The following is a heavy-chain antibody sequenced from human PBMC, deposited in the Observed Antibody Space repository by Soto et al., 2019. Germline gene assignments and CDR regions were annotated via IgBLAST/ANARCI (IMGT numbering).Heavy chain of an antibody. Sequence: QVQLQESGPGLVKPSQTLSLTCTVSGGSISSGDYYWSWIRQPPGKGLEWIGYIYYSGSTYYNPSLKNRVTISVDTSKNLFSLKLSSVTAADTAVYYRARDRAKPNHIVVVAPYGMDVWGQGTTVTVSS. CDR1: GGSISSGDYY. CDR2: IYYSGST. V-gene: IGHV4-30-4*01. CDR3: ARDRAKPNHIVVVAPYGMDV. J-gene: IGHJ6*02. D-gene: IGHD2-15*01.